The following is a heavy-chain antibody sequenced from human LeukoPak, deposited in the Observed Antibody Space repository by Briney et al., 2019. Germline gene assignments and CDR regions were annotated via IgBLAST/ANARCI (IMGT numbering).Heavy chain of an antibody. D-gene: IGHD3-10*01. CDR1: GYTFIGYY. V-gene: IGHV1-2*02. J-gene: IGHJ4*02. Sequence: ASVKVSCKASGYTFIGYYMHWVRQAPGQGLEWMGWINPNGGDTNSAQKFQGRVTMTRDTSISTAYMGLSRLKSDDTAVYYCARDSGYYYGSGSYYAFDYWGQGTLVTVSS. CDR2: INPNGGDT. CDR3: ARDSGYYYGSGSYYAFDY.